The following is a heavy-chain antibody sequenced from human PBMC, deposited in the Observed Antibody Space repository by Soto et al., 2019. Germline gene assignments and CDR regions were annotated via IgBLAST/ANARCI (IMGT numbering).Heavy chain of an antibody. Sequence: QVQLVESGGGVVQPGRSLRLSCAASGFTFSSYGMHWVRQAPGEGLEWVAVISYDGSNKYYADSVKGRFTISRDNSKNTLYLQMNSLRAEDTAVYYCAKRPGYSSSWYFDVGWFDPWGQGTLVTVSS. J-gene: IGHJ5*02. V-gene: IGHV3-30*18. CDR3: AKRPGYSSSWYFDVGWFDP. CDR2: ISYDGSNK. CDR1: GFTFSSYG. D-gene: IGHD6-13*01.